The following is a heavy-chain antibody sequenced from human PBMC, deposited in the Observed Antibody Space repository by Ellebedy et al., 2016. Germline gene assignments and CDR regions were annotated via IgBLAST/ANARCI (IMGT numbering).Heavy chain of an antibody. CDR2: IYSDDDK. V-gene: IGHV2-5*02. CDR1: GFSLSTSGVG. Sequence: SGPTLVXPTQTLTLTCTFSGFSLSTSGVGVGWIRQPPGKALEWLALIYSDDDKRYSPSLKSRLTITKDTSKNQVVLTMTNMDPVDTATYYCAYRPPEHFGSSNYYFFEYWGQGALVTVSS. CDR3: AYRPPEHFGSSNYYFFEY. D-gene: IGHD3-10*01. J-gene: IGHJ4*02.